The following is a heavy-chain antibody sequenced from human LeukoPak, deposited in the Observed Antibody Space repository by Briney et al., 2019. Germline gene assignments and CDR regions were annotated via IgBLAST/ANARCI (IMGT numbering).Heavy chain of an antibody. J-gene: IGHJ4*02. CDR2: VWYDGSNQ. CDR1: GFTFSRYG. D-gene: IGHD1-26*01. CDR3: ARDGWLGGSYSVDY. V-gene: IGHV3-33*07. Sequence: PGGSLRLSCAASGFTFSRYGMYWVRQAPGKGLEWVAVVWYDGSNQYYADSVKGRFTISRDNSKNTVDLQMNSLRAEDTAVYYCARDGWLGGSYSVDYWGQGTLVTVSS.